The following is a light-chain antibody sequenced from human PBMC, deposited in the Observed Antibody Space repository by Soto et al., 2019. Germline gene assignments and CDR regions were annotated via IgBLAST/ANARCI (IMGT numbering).Light chain of an antibody. CDR2: DTS. J-gene: IGLJ1*01. CDR3: LLSYNGPYV. V-gene: IGLV7-46*01. CDR1: TGAVTSGHY. Sequence: QAVVTQEPSLTVSPGGTITLTCGSSTGAVTSGHYPYWFQQKPGQAPRTLIYDTSNKHSWTPARFSGSLLGGKAALTLSGAQPDDEADYYCLLSYNGPYVFGAGTKGTVL.